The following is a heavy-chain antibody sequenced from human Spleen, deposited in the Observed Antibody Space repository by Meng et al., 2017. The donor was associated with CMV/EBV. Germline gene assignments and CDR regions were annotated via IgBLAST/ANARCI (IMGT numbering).Heavy chain of an antibody. CDR1: GFTFSIYE. J-gene: IGHJ6*02. CDR3: ARIQSAATDDHPYYYYGMDV. D-gene: IGHD2-15*01. V-gene: IGHV3-48*03. CDR2: IKGSGTSI. Sequence: GESLKISCVGSGFTFSIYEMNWVRQAPGKGLEWVSYIKGSGTSIHYAESVKGRFTISRDNAENSLYLQMNSLRAEDTAVYYCARIQSAATDDHPYYYYGMDVWGQGTTVTVSS.